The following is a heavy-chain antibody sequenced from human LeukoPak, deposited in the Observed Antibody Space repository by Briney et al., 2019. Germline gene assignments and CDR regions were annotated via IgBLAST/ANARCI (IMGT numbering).Heavy chain of an antibody. J-gene: IGHJ3*02. CDR1: GGSISNYH. D-gene: IGHD3-3*01. CDR3: ARDGGFYAFDI. CDR2: IYYNGNS. V-gene: IGHV4-59*01. Sequence: SETLSLTCTISGGSISNYHWNWIRQAPGKGLEWIGYIYYNGNSNQNPSLKRRVSMSVDTSKNQFSLRLNSVTAADTAVYFCARDGGFYAFDIWGQGTVVTVSP.